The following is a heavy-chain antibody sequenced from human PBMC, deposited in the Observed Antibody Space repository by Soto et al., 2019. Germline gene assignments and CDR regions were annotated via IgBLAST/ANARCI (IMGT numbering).Heavy chain of an antibody. CDR1: GGSISSGGYY. CDR2: IYYSGST. J-gene: IGHJ5*02. Sequence: TSETLSLTCTVSGGSISSGGYYWSWIRQHPGKGLEWIGYIYYSGSTYYNPSLKSRVTISVDTSKNQFSLKLSSVTAADTAVYYCARMGSSWSGPWFDPWGQGTLVTVSS. D-gene: IGHD6-13*01. CDR3: ARMGSSWSGPWFDP. V-gene: IGHV4-31*03.